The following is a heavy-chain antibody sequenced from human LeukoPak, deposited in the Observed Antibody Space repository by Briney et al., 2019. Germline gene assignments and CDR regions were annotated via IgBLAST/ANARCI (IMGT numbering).Heavy chain of an antibody. CDR1: GFTFSSYS. J-gene: IGHJ3*02. CDR3: ARASSKQLAGYLPDGFDI. V-gene: IGHV3-21*01. D-gene: IGHD3-9*01. CDR2: ISSSGTYV. Sequence: PGGSLRLSCAASGFTFSSYSMNWVRQAPGKGLEWVSSISSSGTYVYYADSVKGRFTISRDNAKNSLSLQMNSLRAGDAAVYYCARASSKQLAGYLPDGFDIWGQGTMVTVSS.